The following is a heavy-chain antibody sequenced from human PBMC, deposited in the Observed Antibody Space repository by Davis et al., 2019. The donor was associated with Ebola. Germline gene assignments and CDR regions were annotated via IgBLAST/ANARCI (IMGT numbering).Heavy chain of an antibody. CDR1: GYTFTGYY. Sequence: ASVKVSCKASGYTFTGYYMHWVRQAPGQGLEWMGWINPNSGGTNYAQKFQGWVTMTRDTSISTAYMELSRLRSDDTAVYYCARRLYDSSGYFGYWGQGTLVTVSS. CDR3: ARRLYDSSGYFGY. V-gene: IGHV1-2*04. CDR2: INPNSGGT. D-gene: IGHD3-22*01. J-gene: IGHJ4*02.